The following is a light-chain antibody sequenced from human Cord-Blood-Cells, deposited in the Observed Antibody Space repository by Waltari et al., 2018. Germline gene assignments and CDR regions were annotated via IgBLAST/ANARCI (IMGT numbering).Light chain of an antibody. Sequence: QSALTQPRSVSGSPGQSVTISCTGTSSDVGGYNYVSWYQQHPGKAPKLMIYDVSKRPSGVPDRFSGSKSSNTASLTISGLQAEDEADYYCCSYAGSYSRYVFGTGTKVTVL. CDR2: DVS. J-gene: IGLJ1*01. CDR1: SSDVGGYNY. V-gene: IGLV2-11*01. CDR3: CSYAGSYSRYV.